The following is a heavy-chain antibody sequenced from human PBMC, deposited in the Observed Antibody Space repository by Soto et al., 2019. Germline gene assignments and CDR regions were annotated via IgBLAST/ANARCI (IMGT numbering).Heavy chain of an antibody. CDR1: GYSFPSST. J-gene: IGHJ4*02. Sequence: QVQLVQSGAEVKRPGASVKVSCKASGYSFPSSTISWVRQAPGQGLEWMGWINAYNGNTKYTQKLQGRFTMTTDTSTSTAYMELENLRSDDTAMYFCAIANYGDNVYWGQGTLVTVSS. V-gene: IGHV1-18*01. CDR2: INAYNGNT. CDR3: AIANYGDNVY. D-gene: IGHD4-17*01.